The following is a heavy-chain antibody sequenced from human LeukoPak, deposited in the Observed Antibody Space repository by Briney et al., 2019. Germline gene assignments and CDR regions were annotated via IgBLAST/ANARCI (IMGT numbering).Heavy chain of an antibody. D-gene: IGHD5-18*01. J-gene: IGHJ4*02. V-gene: IGHV4-4*07. CDR2: IYTSGST. Sequence: SQTLSPTCTLAAASISSYYCSWVRQPARKGLDWVGRIYTSGSTNYNPSLKSRVTMSVDTSKNQSSLKLSAVTGAGRAVYYCAREYSYGPGKGTIDYWGQGTLVSVSS. CDR1: AASISSYY. CDR3: AREYSYGPGKGTIDY.